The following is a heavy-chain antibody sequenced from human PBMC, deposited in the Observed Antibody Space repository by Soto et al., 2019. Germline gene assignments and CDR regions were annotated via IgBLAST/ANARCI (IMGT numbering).Heavy chain of an antibody. D-gene: IGHD4-17*01. CDR3: AKDRGTGDYGVNAVDL. Sequence: EEQLLESGGGLVQRGGSLRLSCAASGFTFSVFAMSWVRQAPGRGLELVSTISGRGENTDYADSVKGRFTISRDNSKNTLNLQMNSLRGEDTAVYYCAKDRGTGDYGVNAVDLWGQGTMVTVSS. V-gene: IGHV3-23*01. CDR2: ISGRGENT. J-gene: IGHJ3*01. CDR1: GFTFSVFA.